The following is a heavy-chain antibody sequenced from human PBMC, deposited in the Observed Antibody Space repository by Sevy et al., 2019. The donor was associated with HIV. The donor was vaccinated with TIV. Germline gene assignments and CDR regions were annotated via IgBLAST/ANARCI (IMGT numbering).Heavy chain of an antibody. V-gene: IGHV1-18*01. CDR3: ARDSYYYDMHSSYRPPDY. D-gene: IGHD3-22*01. Sequence: ASVKVCCKASGYTFSTYGISWIRQAPGQGLEWMGWISANNGNTNYAQKIQGRVTMTTDTSTSTAYMELRGLTSDDTAFYFYARDSYYYDMHSSYRPPDYWGQGTLVTVSS. J-gene: IGHJ4*02. CDR1: GYTFSTYG. CDR2: ISANNGNT.